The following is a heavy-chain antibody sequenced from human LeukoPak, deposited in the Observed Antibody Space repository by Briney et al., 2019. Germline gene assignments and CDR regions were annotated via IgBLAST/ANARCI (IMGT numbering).Heavy chain of an antibody. D-gene: IGHD3-16*01. Sequence: GGSLRLSCSASGFPFSDYDMYWVRQAPGKGLEWVSSISGLSTHIYYGDSVKGRFSISRDNAKNSVYLQMNSLGVEDTAIYYCGRAFPPLRTSSAGDLWGQGILVTVSS. CDR3: GRAFPPLRTSSAGDL. CDR2: ISGLSTHI. CDR1: GFPFSDYD. J-gene: IGHJ4*02. V-gene: IGHV3-69-1*02.